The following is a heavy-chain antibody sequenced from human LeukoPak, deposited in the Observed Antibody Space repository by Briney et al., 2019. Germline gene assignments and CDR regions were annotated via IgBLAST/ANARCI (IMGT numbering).Heavy chain of an antibody. V-gene: IGHV4-34*01. D-gene: IGHD6-13*01. CDR3: ARGHQGGAAAGRGYYFDY. J-gene: IGHJ4*02. Sequence: SETLSLTCAVYGGTFSGYYWSWIRQPPGKGLEWMGEINHSGSTNYNPSLKSRGTISVDTTKNQFSLKLSSVTAADTAVYYCARGHQGGAAAGRGYYFDYWGQGTLVTVSS. CDR2: INHSGST. CDR1: GGTFSGYY.